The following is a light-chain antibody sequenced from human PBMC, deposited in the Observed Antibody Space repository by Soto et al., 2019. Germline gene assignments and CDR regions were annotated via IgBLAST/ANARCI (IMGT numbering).Light chain of an antibody. V-gene: IGKV1-33*01. CDR2: DAS. J-gene: IGKJ4*01. CDR1: QDIDKF. CDR3: QQYENLPLT. Sequence: DIQMTQSPSSLSASVGDRVTITCQASQDIDKFLNCYQQKPGKAPKLLIDDASNLETGVPSRFSGSGSGTHFTFTINNLQPEDVATYFCQQYENLPLTFGAGTTGDIK.